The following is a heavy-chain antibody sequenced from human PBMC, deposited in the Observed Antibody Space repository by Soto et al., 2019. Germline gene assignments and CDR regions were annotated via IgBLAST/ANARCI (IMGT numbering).Heavy chain of an antibody. J-gene: IGHJ5*02. CDR3: ASLLYGLGSWFDP. CDR2: IYYSGST. V-gene: IGHV4-59*08. CDR1: GGSISSYY. Sequence: QVQLQESGPGLVKPSETLSLTCTVSGGSISSYYWSWIRQPPGKGLEWIGYIYYSGSTNYNPSLKSRVPISVDTSKNQFSLKLSSVTAADTAVYYCASLLYGLGSWFDPWGQGTLVTVSS. D-gene: IGHD3-10*01.